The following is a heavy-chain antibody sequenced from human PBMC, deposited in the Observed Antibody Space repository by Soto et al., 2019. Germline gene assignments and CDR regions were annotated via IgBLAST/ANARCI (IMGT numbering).Heavy chain of an antibody. D-gene: IGHD3-3*01. J-gene: IGHJ4*02. Sequence: VGSLRLSCAASGFTFSSYAMSWVRQAPGKGLEWVSAISGSGGSTYYADSVKGRFTISRDNSKNTLYLQMNSLRAEDTAVYYCAKDYYDFWSGYFGPFDYWGQGTLVTVSS. CDR3: AKDYYDFWSGYFGPFDY. CDR1: GFTFSSYA. CDR2: ISGSGGST. V-gene: IGHV3-23*01.